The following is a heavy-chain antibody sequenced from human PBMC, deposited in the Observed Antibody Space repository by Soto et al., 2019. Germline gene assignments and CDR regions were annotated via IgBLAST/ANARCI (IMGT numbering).Heavy chain of an antibody. J-gene: IGHJ3*02. CDR1: RFSFSNYA. CDR3: STDPNGDYIGAFDN. Sequence: EVQLLESGGRLVPPGGSLRLCCAGSRFSFSNYAMTWARQAPGEGLEWVSSITGSGGGTTYADSVKGRFTISRDNSKNILYLQMDSLRADDTAVYYCSTDPNGDYIGAFDNWGQGTMVTVSS. CDR2: ITGSGGGT. V-gene: IGHV3-23*01. D-gene: IGHD4-17*01.